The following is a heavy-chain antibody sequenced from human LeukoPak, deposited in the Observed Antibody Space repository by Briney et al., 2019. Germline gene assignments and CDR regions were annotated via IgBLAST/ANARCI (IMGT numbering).Heavy chain of an antibody. CDR3: ASCSSTSCPSWYYYYYMDV. V-gene: IGHV1-69*13. CDR2: IIPIFGTA. D-gene: IGHD2-2*01. J-gene: IGHJ6*03. Sequence: SVKVSCKASGYTFTSYGISWVRQAPGQGLEWMGGIIPIFGTANYAQKFQGRVTITADESTSTAYMELSSLRSEDTAVYYCASCSSTSCPSWYYYYYMDVWGKGTTVTVSS. CDR1: GYTFTSYG.